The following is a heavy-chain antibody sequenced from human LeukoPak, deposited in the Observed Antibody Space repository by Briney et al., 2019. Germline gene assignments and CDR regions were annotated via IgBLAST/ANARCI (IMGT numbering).Heavy chain of an antibody. CDR1: VFTLSTNW. J-gene: IGHJ4*02. CDR2: IKQEGREK. D-gene: IGHD3-16*01. Sequence: GSLRLSSELSVFTLSTNWMNSVRQAPRKGLGSVANIKQEGREKYNVDSVRGRFTISRDNAKNSLYLQMISLRAEDTAVYYCARSGVAFAGVTSFGHWGQGKLVTVSS. V-gene: IGHV3-7*01. CDR3: ARSGVAFAGVTSFGH.